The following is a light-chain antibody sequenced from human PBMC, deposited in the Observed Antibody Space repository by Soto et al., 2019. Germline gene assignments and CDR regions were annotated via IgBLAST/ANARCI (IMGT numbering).Light chain of an antibody. CDR1: QSVTTN. Sequence: EIVMTHSPTTLSVSPGERATLSCSASQSVTTNLAWYQQKPGQVPSLLIYGASTRASGIPARFSGSGSGTEFTLTIGSLQSDDFAVYYCQQYSSSTSFGQGTRLEIK. CDR3: QQYSSSTS. J-gene: IGKJ5*01. V-gene: IGKV3-15*01. CDR2: GAS.